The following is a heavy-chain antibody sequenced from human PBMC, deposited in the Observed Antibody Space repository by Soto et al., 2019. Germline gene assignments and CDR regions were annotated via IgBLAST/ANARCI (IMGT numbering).Heavy chain of an antibody. D-gene: IGHD1-1*01. CDR2: ILVGGSP. Sequence: GGSLRLSCAVSGFICSSYDMSWVRQAPGKGLEWVSTILVGGSPHYEDSVKGRFTISRDTSKNTVYLQMNSLTAEDTAVYYCAKATATSGGAFEIYGQGAMVTVSS. J-gene: IGHJ3*02. CDR3: AKATATSGGAFEI. CDR1: GFICSSYD. V-gene: IGHV3-23*01.